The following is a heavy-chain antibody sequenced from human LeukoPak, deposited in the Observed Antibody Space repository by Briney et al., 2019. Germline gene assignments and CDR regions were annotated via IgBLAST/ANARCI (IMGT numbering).Heavy chain of an antibody. V-gene: IGHV3-43*02. D-gene: IGHD3-3*01. CDR1: GFTFDDYA. CDR2: ISGDGGST. Sequence: GGSLRLSCAASGFTFDDYATHWVRQAPGKGLEWVSLISGDGGSTYYADSVKGRFTISRDNSKNSLYLQMNSLRTEDTALYYCAKDIGRFLEWLSLDYWGQGTLVTVSS. J-gene: IGHJ4*02. CDR3: AKDIGRFLEWLSLDY.